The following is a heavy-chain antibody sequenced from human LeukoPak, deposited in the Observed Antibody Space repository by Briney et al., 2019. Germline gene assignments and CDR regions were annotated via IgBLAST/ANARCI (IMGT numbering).Heavy chain of an antibody. J-gene: IGHJ4*02. CDR2: INPNSGGT. CDR3: ARGSYSSSWYTFDY. Sequence: ASVKVYCKASGYTFTGYYMHWVRQAPGQGLEWMGWINPNSGGTNYAQKFQGRVTMTRDTSISTAYMELSRLRSDDTAVYYCARGSYSSSWYTFDYWGQGTLVTVSS. CDR1: GYTFTGYY. V-gene: IGHV1-2*02. D-gene: IGHD6-13*01.